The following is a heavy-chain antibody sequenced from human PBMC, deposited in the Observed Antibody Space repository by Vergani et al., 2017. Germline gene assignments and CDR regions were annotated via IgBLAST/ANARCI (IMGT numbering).Heavy chain of an antibody. CDR3: AKVKGSLGYCSSTSCYAEIYDAFDI. J-gene: IGHJ3*02. V-gene: IGHV3-23*01. CDR1: GFTFSSYA. Sequence: EVQLLESGGGLVQPGGSLRLSCAASGFTFSSYAMSWVRQAPGKGLEWVSAISGSGGSTYYADSVKGRFTISRDNSKNTLYLQMNSLRAEDKAVYYCAKVKGSLGYCSSTSCYAEIYDAFDIWGQGTMVTVSS. CDR2: ISGSGGST. D-gene: IGHD2-2*01.